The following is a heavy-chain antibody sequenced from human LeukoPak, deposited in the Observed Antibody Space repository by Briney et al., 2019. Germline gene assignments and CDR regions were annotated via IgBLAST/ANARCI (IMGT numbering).Heavy chain of an antibody. Sequence: GASVKVSCKASGYTFTGYYMHWVRQAPGQGLEWMGWINPNSGGTNYAQKFQGRVTMTRDTSISTAYMELSRLRSDDTAVYYCARDGPSGYDFWSGYDFDYWGQGTLATVSS. V-gene: IGHV1-2*02. CDR2: INPNSGGT. D-gene: IGHD3-3*01. CDR1: GYTFTGYY. J-gene: IGHJ4*02. CDR3: ARDGPSGYDFWSGYDFDY.